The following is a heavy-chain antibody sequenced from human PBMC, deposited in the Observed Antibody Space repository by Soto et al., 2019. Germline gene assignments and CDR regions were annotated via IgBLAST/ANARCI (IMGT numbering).Heavy chain of an antibody. CDR1: GYTFNNYG. CDR3: ARDQSSGWYGKESGMDV. J-gene: IGHJ6*02. Sequence: QVQLVQSGAEVKKPGASLKVSCKASGYTFNNYGVTWVRQAPGQGLEWMGWISGYNGDTNYAQKLQGRVTLTTDTSTTTAYMELTSLTSDDTAVYYCARDQSSGWYGKESGMDVWGQGTTVTVSS. CDR2: ISGYNGDT. V-gene: IGHV1-18*01. D-gene: IGHD6-19*01.